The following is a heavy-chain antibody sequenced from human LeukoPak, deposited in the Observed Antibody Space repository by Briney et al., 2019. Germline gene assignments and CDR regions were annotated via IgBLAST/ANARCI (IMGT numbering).Heavy chain of an antibody. CDR2: INPNSGGT. J-gene: IGHJ4*02. CDR3: ARALNYYDSSGSVGY. Sequence: ASVKVSCKASGYTFTGYYMHWVRQAPGQGLEWMGRINPNSGGTNYAQKFQGSVTMTRDTSISTAYMELSRLRSDDTAVYYCARALNYYDSSGSVGYWGQGTLVTVSS. V-gene: IGHV1-2*06. CDR1: GYTFTGYY. D-gene: IGHD3-22*01.